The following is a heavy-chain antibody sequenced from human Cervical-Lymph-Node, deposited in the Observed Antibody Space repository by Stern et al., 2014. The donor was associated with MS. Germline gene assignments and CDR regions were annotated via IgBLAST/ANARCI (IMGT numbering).Heavy chain of an antibody. Sequence: EAQLVESGGGLVQPGRSLRLSCIASGFSFDDSAMHWVRQVPGKGLEWVSGIGWNSATIGYADAVKGRFTIARDNARNSLYLEINSLRPEDTALYYCAKGGFLGYYAGLDVWGQGTPVTVSS. V-gene: IGHV3-9*01. J-gene: IGHJ6*02. CDR3: AKGGFLGYYAGLDV. D-gene: IGHD2/OR15-2a*01. CDR1: GFSFDDSA. CDR2: IGWNSATI.